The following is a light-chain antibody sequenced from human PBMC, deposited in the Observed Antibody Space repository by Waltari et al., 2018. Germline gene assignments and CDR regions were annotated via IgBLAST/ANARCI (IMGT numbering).Light chain of an antibody. J-gene: IGLJ1*01. Sequence: QSALTQPASVSGSPGQSITISCTGTSSDVGGHNYVSWYQQHPGKAPKLMIYAVTNRPSGVSNRFSGSKSGNTASLTISGLQAEDEADYYCSSYTSSNTLGFGTGTKVTVL. CDR1: SSDVGGHNY. V-gene: IGLV2-14*03. CDR2: AVT. CDR3: SSYTSSNTLG.